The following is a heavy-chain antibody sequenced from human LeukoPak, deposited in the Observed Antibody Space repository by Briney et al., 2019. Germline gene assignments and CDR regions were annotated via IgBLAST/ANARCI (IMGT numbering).Heavy chain of an antibody. CDR2: MDYSGTT. CDR3: ARDLREFARRFDY. V-gene: IGHV4-39*07. CDR1: GGSISSSSNY. J-gene: IGHJ4*02. Sequence: SSETLSLTCTASGGSISSSSNYWGWIRQPPGKGLEWIGSMDYSGTTYHNPSLKSRVSISVDTSKNQFSLKLSSVTAADTAVYYCARDLREFARRFDYWGQGTLVTVSS. D-gene: IGHD2/OR15-2a*01.